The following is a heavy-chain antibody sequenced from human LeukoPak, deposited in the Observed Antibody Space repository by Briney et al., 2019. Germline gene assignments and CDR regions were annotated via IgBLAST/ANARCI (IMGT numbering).Heavy chain of an antibody. CDR3: AKALLYRDYYGMDV. V-gene: IGHV3-23*01. Sequence: GGSLRLSCAASGFTFSSYAMSWVRQAPGKGLEWVSAISGSGGSTYYADSVKGRFTISRDNSKNTLYLQMNSLRAEDTAVYYCAKALLYRDYYGMDVWGQGTTVTVSS. CDR1: GFTFSSYA. J-gene: IGHJ6*02. CDR2: ISGSGGST. D-gene: IGHD2-15*01.